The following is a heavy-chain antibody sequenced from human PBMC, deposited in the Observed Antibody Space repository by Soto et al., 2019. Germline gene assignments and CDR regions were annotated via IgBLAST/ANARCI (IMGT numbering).Heavy chain of an antibody. J-gene: IGHJ4*02. CDR1: GYTFTSYD. V-gene: IGHV1-8*01. CDR2: MNPNSGNT. Sequence: ASVKVSCKASGYTFTSYDINWVRQATGQGLEWMGWMNPNSGNTGYAQKFQGRVTMTRNTSISTAYMELSSLRSEDTAVYYCARADVVVVAATLSFDYWGQGTLVTVSS. D-gene: IGHD2-15*01. CDR3: ARADVVVVAATLSFDY.